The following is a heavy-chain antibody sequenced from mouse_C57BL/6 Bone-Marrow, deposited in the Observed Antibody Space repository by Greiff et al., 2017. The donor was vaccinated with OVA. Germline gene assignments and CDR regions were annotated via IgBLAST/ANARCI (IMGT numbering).Heavy chain of an antibody. CDR2: IYPRSGNT. Sequence: QVQLKESGAELARPGASVKLSCKASGCTFTSYGISWVKQRTGQGLEWIGEIYPRSGNTYYNEKFKGKATLTADKSSSTAYMELRSLTSEDSAVYFCASLNWERFAYWGQGTLVTVSA. CDR3: ASLNWERFAY. CDR1: GCTFTSYG. J-gene: IGHJ3*01. D-gene: IGHD4-1*01. V-gene: IGHV1-81*01.